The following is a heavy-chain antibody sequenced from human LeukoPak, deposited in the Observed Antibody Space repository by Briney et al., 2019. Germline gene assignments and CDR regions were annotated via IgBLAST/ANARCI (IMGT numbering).Heavy chain of an antibody. Sequence: SETLTLTCTVSDSITSYYWSWIRQPPGKGLEWIGYVSYSGSTKYNPSLKSRVTMIADTSKNQFSLKLSSVTAADTAVYYCASSRSAYDFLTGYSSDTNWFDPWGQGTLVTVSS. CDR3: ASSRSAYDFLTGYSSDTNWFDP. V-gene: IGHV4-59*12. CDR2: VSYSGST. D-gene: IGHD3-9*01. CDR1: DSITSYY. J-gene: IGHJ5*02.